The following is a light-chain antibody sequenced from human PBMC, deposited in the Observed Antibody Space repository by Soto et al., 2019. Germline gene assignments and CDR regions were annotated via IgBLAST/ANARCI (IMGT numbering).Light chain of an antibody. CDR3: QQYHNWPPIT. CDR2: GAS. Sequence: EIVMTQSPVTLSVSPGERATLSCRASQFVSSNLAWYQQKPGQAPSLLIYGASTRATGIPARFSGSGSGTAFTLTISNLQSADFAVYFCQQYHNWPPITFGQGTRLEIK. V-gene: IGKV3D-15*01. J-gene: IGKJ5*01. CDR1: QFVSSN.